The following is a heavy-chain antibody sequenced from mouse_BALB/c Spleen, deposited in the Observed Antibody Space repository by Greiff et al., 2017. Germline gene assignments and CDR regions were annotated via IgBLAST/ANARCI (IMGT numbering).Heavy chain of an antibody. Sequence: DVHLVESGGGLVKPGGSLKLSCAASGFTFSSYAMSWVRQTPEKRLEWVASISSGGSTYYPDSVKGRFTISRDNARNILYLQMSSLRSEDTAMYYCARGPLYYYGSSYPLFDYWGQGTTLTVSS. D-gene: IGHD1-1*01. CDR1: GFTFSSYA. J-gene: IGHJ2*01. CDR2: ISSGGST. CDR3: ARGPLYYYGSSYPLFDY. V-gene: IGHV5-6-5*01.